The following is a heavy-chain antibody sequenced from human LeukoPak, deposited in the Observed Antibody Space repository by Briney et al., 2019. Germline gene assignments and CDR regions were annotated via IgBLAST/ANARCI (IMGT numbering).Heavy chain of an antibody. D-gene: IGHD3-22*01. CDR2: ISPSDGKR. CDR1: GYPFTRYG. J-gene: IGHJ4*02. Sequence: GASVEVSCKSSGYPFTRYGRSWIRQAPGQGREWIACISPSDGKRRFSQKFVGRVTLTTDTPTTTVNMELRSLRSDDTAVYYCSRARTVGYYDSSGFWGQGTLVTVSS. V-gene: IGHV1-18*01. CDR3: SRARTVGYYDSSGF.